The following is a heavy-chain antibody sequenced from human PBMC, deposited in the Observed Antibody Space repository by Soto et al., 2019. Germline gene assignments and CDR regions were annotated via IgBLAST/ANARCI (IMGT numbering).Heavy chain of an antibody. D-gene: IGHD1-26*01. CDR2: LRDDVSNK. CDR1: GFRFSGFG. CDR3: ARDGVGATTLYGYFDY. J-gene: IGHJ4*02. V-gene: IGHV3-33*01. Sequence: QVQLVESGGGVVQPGRSLRLSCAASGFRFSGFGMHWVRQAPGKGLEWVAILRDDVSNKYYADSVKGRFTISRDNSQNTLYLQMDSLRVEDTAVYYCARDGVGATTLYGYFDYWGQGSMVTVSS.